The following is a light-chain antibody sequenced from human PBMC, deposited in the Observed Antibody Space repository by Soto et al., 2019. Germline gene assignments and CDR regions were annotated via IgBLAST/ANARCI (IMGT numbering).Light chain of an antibody. V-gene: IGLV2-8*01. CDR3: SSYAGSNIVV. J-gene: IGLJ2*01. CDR2: EVS. CDR1: SSDVGGYTF. Sequence: QYVLTQPPSASGSPGQSVTISCTGTSSDVGGYTFVSWYQQHTGKSPKLMIYEVSERPSGVPDRFSGSKSGNTASLTVSGLQSEDEADYYCSSYAGSNIVVFGGGTKVTVL.